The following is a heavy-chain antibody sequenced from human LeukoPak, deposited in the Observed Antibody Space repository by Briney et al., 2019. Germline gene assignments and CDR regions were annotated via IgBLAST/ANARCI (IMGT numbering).Heavy chain of an antibody. D-gene: IGHD3-3*01. CDR2: ISSSSSYI. CDR1: GFTFSSYS. CDR3: ARVRYDFWSGPDAFDI. J-gene: IGHJ3*02. V-gene: IGHV3-21*01. Sequence: GGSLRLSCAASGFTFSSYSMNWVRQAPGKGLEWVSSISSSSSYIYYADSVKGRFTISRDNAKNSLYLQMNSLRAEDTAVYYCARVRYDFWSGPDAFDIWGQGTMVTASS.